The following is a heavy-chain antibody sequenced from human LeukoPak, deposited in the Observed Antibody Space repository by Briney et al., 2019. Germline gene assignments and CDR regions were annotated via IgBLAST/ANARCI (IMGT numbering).Heavy chain of an antibody. CDR2: IRSKAYGGTT. CDR3: TRLRFLVWLFPDY. J-gene: IGHJ4*02. V-gene: IGHV3-49*04. D-gene: IGHD3-3*01. Sequence: PGGSLRLSCTASGFTFGDYAMSWVRQAPGKGLEWVGFIRSKAYGGTTEYAASVKGRFTISRDDSKSIAYLQMNSLKTEDTAVYYCTRLRFLVWLFPDYWGQGTLVTVSS. CDR1: GFTFGDYA.